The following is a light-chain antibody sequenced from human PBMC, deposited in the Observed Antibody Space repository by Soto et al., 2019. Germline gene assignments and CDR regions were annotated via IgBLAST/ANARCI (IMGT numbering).Light chain of an antibody. J-gene: IGKJ1*01. V-gene: IGKV1-8*01. CDR3: QHYSLYSPWT. Sequence: AIRMTQSPSSLSASTGDRVTITCRASQGISSYLAWYQQKPGKAPKLLIYAASTVQSGVPSRFSGSGSGTEFTLTISSLQPDDSATYYCQHYSLYSPWTFGQGTKVDIK. CDR2: AAS. CDR1: QGISSY.